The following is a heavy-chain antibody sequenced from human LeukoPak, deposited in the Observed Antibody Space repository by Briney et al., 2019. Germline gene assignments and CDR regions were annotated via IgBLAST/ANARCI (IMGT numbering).Heavy chain of an antibody. J-gene: IGHJ6*04. CDR3: AELGITMIGGV. V-gene: IGHV3-23*01. CDR2: ISPSGGVT. Sequence: GGSLRLSCATSGFTFSSYAMSWVRQAPGKGLEWVSTISPSGGVTFYSDSVRGRFTISRDYSKDTLFLQMNSLRAEDTAVYYCAELGITMIGGVWGKGTTVTISS. CDR1: GFTFSSYA. D-gene: IGHD3-10*02.